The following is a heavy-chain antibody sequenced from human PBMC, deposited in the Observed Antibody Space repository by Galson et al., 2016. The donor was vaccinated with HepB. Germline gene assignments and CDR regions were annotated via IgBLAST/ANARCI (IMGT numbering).Heavy chain of an antibody. V-gene: IGHV3-33*01. J-gene: IGHJ4*02. CDR2: IWYDGSNE. CDR1: GFIFNNYG. D-gene: IGHD4-17*01. Sequence: SLRLSCAASGFIFNNYGMHWVRQAPGKGLEWVAVIWYDGSNEYYADSVNGRFTISRDNSKNTVYLQMNGLRAEDTAVYYCARVYTDYGDPFDYWGQGTLVTVSS. CDR3: ARVYTDYGDPFDY.